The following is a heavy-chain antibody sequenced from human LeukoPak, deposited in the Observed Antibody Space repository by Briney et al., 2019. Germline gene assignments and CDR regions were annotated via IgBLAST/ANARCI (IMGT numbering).Heavy chain of an antibody. D-gene: IGHD3-10*01. CDR1: GFTFSSHW. CDR3: ARVASGSYYNGLLDY. J-gene: IGHJ4*02. CDR2: IYGDGSNT. V-gene: IGHV3-74*03. Sequence: GGALRISCAASGFTFSSHWMPLVRQTPGKGLVWVSRIYGDGSNTTSADSVKGRFTISRDNAKNAVYLQMHSLRAEDTSVYYCARVASGSYYNGLLDYWGQGTLVTVSS.